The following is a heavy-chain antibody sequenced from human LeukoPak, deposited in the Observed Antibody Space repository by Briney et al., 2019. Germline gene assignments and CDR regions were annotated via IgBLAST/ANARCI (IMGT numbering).Heavy chain of an antibody. J-gene: IGHJ3*02. Sequence: SGGSLRLSCAASRFTFSSYGMHWVRQAPGKGLEWVAVISYDGSNKYYADSVKGRFTISRDNSKNTLYLQMNSLRAEDTAVYYCAKDFDIWGQGTMVTVSS. V-gene: IGHV3-30*18. CDR1: RFTFSSYG. CDR3: AKDFDI. CDR2: ISYDGSNK.